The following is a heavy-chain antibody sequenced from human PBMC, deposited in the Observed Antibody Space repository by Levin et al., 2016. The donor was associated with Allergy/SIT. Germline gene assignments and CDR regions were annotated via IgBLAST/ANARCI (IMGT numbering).Heavy chain of an antibody. D-gene: IGHD1-26*01. Sequence: VRQMPGKGLVWVSRINSDGSSTSYADSVKGRFTISRDNAKNTLYLQMNSLRAEDTAVYYCASWELESAGAVDYWGRGNPGHRLL. J-gene: IGHJ4*02. CDR3: ASWELESAGAVDY. CDR2: INSDGSST. V-gene: IGHV3-74*01.